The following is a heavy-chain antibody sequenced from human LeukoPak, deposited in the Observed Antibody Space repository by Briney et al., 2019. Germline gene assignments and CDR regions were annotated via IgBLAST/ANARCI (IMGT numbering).Heavy chain of an antibody. V-gene: IGHV1-2*02. J-gene: IGHJ4*02. CDR3: AREAAGYYDSSAYLFD. Sequence: ASVKVSCKASGYTFTGYYMHWVRQAPGHGLEWMGWFDPNSGGTNYAQKFQGRVTMTRDTSISTDYMELSRLRSDDTAVYYCAREAAGYYDSSAYLFDWGQGTLVTVSS. D-gene: IGHD3-22*01. CDR1: GYTFTGYY. CDR2: FDPNSGGT.